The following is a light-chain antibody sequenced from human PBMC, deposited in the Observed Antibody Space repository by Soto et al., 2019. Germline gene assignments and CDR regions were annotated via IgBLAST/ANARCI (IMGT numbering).Light chain of an antibody. V-gene: IGKV3-20*01. CDR1: QSVSSSY. CDR2: GAS. Sequence: ERVLTQSPGTLSLAPGEKATLSCRASQSVSSSYLAWYQQKPGQAPSLLIYGASSRATGIPDRFSGSGSGTDFTLTVSRMEAEDFAVYYCQQFGSSSWPFGQGTNVEIK. J-gene: IGKJ1*01. CDR3: QQFGSSSWP.